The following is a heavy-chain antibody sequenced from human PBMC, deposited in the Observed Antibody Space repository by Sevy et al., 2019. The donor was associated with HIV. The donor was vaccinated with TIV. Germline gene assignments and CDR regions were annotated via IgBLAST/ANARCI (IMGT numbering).Heavy chain of an antibody. CDR1: GYTFTSYY. Sequence: ASVKVSCKASGYTFTSYYIHWVRQAPGQGLEWMGIINPSGGSTSYAQKFQGRVTMTRDTSTSTVYMELSGLRSGDTAVYYCARGGGVVVGATVSGMDVWGQGTTVTVSS. CDR2: INPSGGST. J-gene: IGHJ6*02. V-gene: IGHV1-46*01. D-gene: IGHD2-15*01. CDR3: ARGGGVVVGATVSGMDV.